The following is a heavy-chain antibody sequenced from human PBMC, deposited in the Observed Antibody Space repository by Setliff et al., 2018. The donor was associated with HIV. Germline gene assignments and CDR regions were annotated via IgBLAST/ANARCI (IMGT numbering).Heavy chain of an antibody. CDR3: ATDRGTY. CDR2: IYPDSNNI. CDR1: GFTFSDYP. V-gene: IGHV3-48*01. D-gene: IGHD1-7*01. J-gene: IGHJ4*02. Sequence: GGSLRLSCAASGFTFSDYPMNWVRQAPGKGLEWVSHIYPDSNNIDYTDSVKGRFTISRDNAKNSLYLQMNSLRAEDTVVYYCATDRGTYWGQGTLVTVSS.